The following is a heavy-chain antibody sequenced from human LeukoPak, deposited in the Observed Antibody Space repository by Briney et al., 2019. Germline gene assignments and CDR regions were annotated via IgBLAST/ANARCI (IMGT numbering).Heavy chain of an antibody. D-gene: IGHD2-2*01. Sequence: PGGSLRLSCAASGFTFSSYGMNWVRQAPGKGLEWVSYISSSSSTIYYADSVKGRFTISRDNAKNSLYLQMNSLRAEDTAVYYCAREGYCSSTSCYEGAFDIWGQGTMVTVSS. V-gene: IGHV3-48*01. J-gene: IGHJ3*02. CDR1: GFTFSSYG. CDR2: ISSSSSTI. CDR3: AREGYCSSTSCYEGAFDI.